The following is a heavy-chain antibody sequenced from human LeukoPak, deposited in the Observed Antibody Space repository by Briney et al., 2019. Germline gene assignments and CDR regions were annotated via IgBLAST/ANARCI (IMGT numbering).Heavy chain of an antibody. CDR1: GYTFTTYF. Sequence: VASVKVSCKTSGYTFTTYFIHWVRQAPGQGLEWMGIINPSGGSTSHAQKFQGRVTMTRDTSTSTVYMELSSLRSEDTAVYYCARDPEGWNPLFDYGGKGTLVTVSS. D-gene: IGHD1-1*01. CDR3: ARDPEGWNPLFDY. J-gene: IGHJ4*02. V-gene: IGHV1-46*01. CDR2: INPSGGST.